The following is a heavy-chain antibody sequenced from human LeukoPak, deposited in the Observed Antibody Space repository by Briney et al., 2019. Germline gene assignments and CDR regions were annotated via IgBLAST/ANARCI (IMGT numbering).Heavy chain of an antibody. J-gene: IGHJ6*03. CDR2: IYYSGST. Sequence: PSETLSLTCTVSGGSISSSSYYWGWIRPPPGKGLEGIGSIYYSGSTYYNPSLKSRVTISVDTSKTQFSLKLSSVTAADTAVYYCAREIQWELLPYYYYYMDVWGKGTTVTVS. CDR3: AREIQWELLPYYYYYMDV. D-gene: IGHD1-26*01. CDR1: GGSISSSSYY. V-gene: IGHV4-39*07.